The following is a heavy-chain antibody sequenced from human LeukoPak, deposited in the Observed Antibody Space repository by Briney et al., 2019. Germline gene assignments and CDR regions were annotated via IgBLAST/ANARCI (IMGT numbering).Heavy chain of an antibody. CDR1: GYSISSAYY. CDR2: IYHSGST. V-gene: IGHV4-38-2*02. CDR3: ARVYSGGGYDY. J-gene: IGHJ4*02. D-gene: IGHD2-15*01. Sequence: SETLSLTCTVSGYSISSAYYWGWIRQPPGKGLEWIGSIYHSGSTYYNPSLKSRVTISVDTSKNQFSLKLSSVTAADTAVYYCARVYSGGGYDYWGQGTLVTVSS.